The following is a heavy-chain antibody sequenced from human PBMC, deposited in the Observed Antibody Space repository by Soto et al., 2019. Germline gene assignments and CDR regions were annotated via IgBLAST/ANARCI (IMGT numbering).Heavy chain of an antibody. CDR3: AKTRDGRPYYFDY. J-gene: IGHJ4*02. V-gene: IGHV3-23*01. CDR2: ISGSGGST. CDR1: GCTFSSYA. Sequence: EVQLLESGGGLVQPGGSLRLSCAASGCTFSSYAMSWVRQAPGKGLEWVSAISGSGGSTYYADSVKGRFTISRDNSKNTLYLQMNSLRAEDTAVYYCAKTRDGRPYYFDYWGQGTLVTVSS.